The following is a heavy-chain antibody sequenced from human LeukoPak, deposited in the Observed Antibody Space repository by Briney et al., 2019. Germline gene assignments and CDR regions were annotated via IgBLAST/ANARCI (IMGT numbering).Heavy chain of an antibody. D-gene: IGHD5-12*01. CDR1: GFTFSNYA. CDR3: AKWTAVPTNDY. J-gene: IGHJ4*02. CDR2: ISGSGGTA. V-gene: IGHV3-23*01. Sequence: PGGSLRLSCAASGFTFSNYAMSWVRQAPGKGLEWVSAISGSGGTAYYADSVKGRVTIPRDNSKNTLWLQMTSLRAEDTAVYYCAKWTAVPTNDYWGQGTLVTVSS.